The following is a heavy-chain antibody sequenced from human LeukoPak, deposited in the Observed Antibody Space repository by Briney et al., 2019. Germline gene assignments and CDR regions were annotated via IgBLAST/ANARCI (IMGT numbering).Heavy chain of an antibody. CDR3: ARARGGYDLDY. J-gene: IGHJ4*02. Sequence: GGSLRLSCAASGFTFSSYGMHWVRQAPGKGLEWVANIKQDGGEKYYVESVKGRLTISRDNVKNSLYLQMNSLRVEDTAVDYCARARGGYDLDYWGQGTLVTVSS. CDR2: IKQDGGEK. V-gene: IGHV3-7*01. CDR1: GFTFSSYG. D-gene: IGHD5-12*01.